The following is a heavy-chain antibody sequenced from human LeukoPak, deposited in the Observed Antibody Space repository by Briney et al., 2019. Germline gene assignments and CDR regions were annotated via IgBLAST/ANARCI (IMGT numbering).Heavy chain of an antibody. J-gene: IGHJ4*02. D-gene: IGHD4-23*01. Sequence: PGGSLRLSCAASGFSFNIYSMIWVRQAPGRGLEWVSYISGSSSTIYYADSVKGRFTISRDNAKNSLYLQMNSLRAEDTAVYYCARGAPLYGGLDYWGQGTLVTVSS. CDR3: ARGAPLYGGLDY. CDR2: ISGSSSTI. V-gene: IGHV3-48*01. CDR1: GFSFNIYS.